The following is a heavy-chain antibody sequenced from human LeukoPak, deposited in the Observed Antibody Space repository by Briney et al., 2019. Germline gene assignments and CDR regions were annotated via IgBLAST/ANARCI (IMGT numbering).Heavy chain of an antibody. J-gene: IGHJ4*02. CDR2: IYYSGGT. Sequence: PSETLSLTCTVSGGSISTYFWSWIRQPPGKGLGWIGYIYYSGGTNYNPSLKSRVTISLDTSKNQFSLKLSSVTAADTAVYYCARIAASVLSHFDYWGQGTLVTVSS. CDR3: ARIAASVLSHFDY. CDR1: GGSISTYF. D-gene: IGHD6-13*01. V-gene: IGHV4-59*12.